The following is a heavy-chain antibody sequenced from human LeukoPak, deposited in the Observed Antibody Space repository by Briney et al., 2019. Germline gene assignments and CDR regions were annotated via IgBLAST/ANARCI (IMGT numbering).Heavy chain of an antibody. J-gene: IGHJ3*02. V-gene: IGHV3-30*03. D-gene: IGHD6-13*01. CDR3: ARIREDSNSWNDAFDI. CDR1: GFTFSSYG. CDR2: ISYDGSNK. Sequence: GGSLRLSCAASGFTFSSYGMHWVRQAPGKGLEWVAVISYDGSNKYYADSVKGRFTISRDNSKNTLYVQMNSLRAEDTAVYYCARIREDSNSWNDAFDIWGQGTMVTVSS.